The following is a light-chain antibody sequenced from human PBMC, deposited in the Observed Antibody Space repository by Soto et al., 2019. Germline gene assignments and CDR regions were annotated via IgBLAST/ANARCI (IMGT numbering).Light chain of an antibody. CDR3: LQHNGYLWS. V-gene: IGKV1-17*01. CDR2: GVS. J-gene: IGKJ1*01. Sequence: DIQMTQSPSSLSASVGDRVTITCRASQDIGNDLGWYQQKPGKAPKRLIYGVSSLESGVPSRFSGSRSGTEFTLTVSSLQPEDFATYYCLQHNGYLWSFGQGTKVEIK. CDR1: QDIGND.